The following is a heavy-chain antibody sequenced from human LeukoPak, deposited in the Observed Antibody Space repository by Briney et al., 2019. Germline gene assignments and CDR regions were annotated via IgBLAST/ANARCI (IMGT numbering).Heavy chain of an antibody. V-gene: IGHV4-34*01. D-gene: IGHD1-26*01. CDR2: INHSGST. CDR3: ARVGRIGSGYYYYYYMDV. J-gene: IGHJ6*03. Sequence: SETLSLTCAVYGESFSGYYWSWIRQPPGKGLEWIGEINHSGSTNYNPSLKSRVTISVDTSKNQFSLKLSSVTAADTAVYYCARVGRIGSGYYYYYYMDVWGKGTTVTVSS. CDR1: GESFSGYY.